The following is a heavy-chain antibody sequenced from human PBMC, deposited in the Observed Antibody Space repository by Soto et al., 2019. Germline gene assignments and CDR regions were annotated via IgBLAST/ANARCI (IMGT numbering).Heavy chain of an antibody. J-gene: IGHJ5*02. V-gene: IGHV4-4*07. CDR1: GGSISSYY. CDR3: AREDGAGWELRNWFDP. CDR2: IYTSGST. Sequence: QVQLQESGPGLVKPSETLSLTCTVSGGSISSYYWSWIRQPAGKGLEWIGRIYTSGSTNYNPSLKSRVTMSVDTPKNQFSLKLSSVTAADTAVYYCAREDGAGWELRNWFDPWGQGTLVTVSS. D-gene: IGHD1-26*01.